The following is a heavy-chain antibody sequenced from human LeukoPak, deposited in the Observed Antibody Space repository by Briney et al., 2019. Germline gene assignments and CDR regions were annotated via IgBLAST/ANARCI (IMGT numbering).Heavy chain of an antibody. CDR2: IIPIFGTA. D-gene: IGHD3-10*01. V-gene: IGHV1-69*13. CDR1: GGTFSSYA. J-gene: IGHJ4*02. CDR3: ASSPNYYYGRSDY. Sequence: ASVKVSCKASGGTFSSYAISWVRQAPGQGLEWMGGIIPIFGTANYAQKFQGRVTITADESTSTAYMELSSLRSEDTAVYYCASSPNYYYGRSDYWGQGTLVTVSP.